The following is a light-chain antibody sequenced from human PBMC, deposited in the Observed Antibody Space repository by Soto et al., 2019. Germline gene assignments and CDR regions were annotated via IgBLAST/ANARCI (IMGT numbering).Light chain of an antibody. J-gene: IGKJ1*01. CDR1: QSVSSSY. V-gene: IGKV3-20*01. CDR2: GAS. Sequence: EIVLTQSPGTLSLSPGERATLSCRASQSVSSSYLAWYQQKPGQAPRLLIYGASSRATGIPDGFSGSGSGTDFTLTISRLEPEDFAVYYCQQYRSSPPCTFGQGSKVENK. CDR3: QQYRSSPPCT.